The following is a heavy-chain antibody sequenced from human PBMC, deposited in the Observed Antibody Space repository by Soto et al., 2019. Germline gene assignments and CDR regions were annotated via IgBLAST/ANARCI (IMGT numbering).Heavy chain of an antibody. Sequence: QVQLVESGGGVVQPGRSLRLSCAASGFTFSNYGMHWVRQAPGKGLEWVTVIWYDGSYKYYADSVKGRFTISRDNSTTTLSMQTNSLRSQDTDVYYCARRLVAVAGTPPIVYWGQGTLVTVSS. J-gene: IGHJ4*02. CDR1: GFTFSNYG. CDR3: ARRLVAVAGTPPIVY. CDR2: IWYDGSYK. V-gene: IGHV3-33*01. D-gene: IGHD6-19*01.